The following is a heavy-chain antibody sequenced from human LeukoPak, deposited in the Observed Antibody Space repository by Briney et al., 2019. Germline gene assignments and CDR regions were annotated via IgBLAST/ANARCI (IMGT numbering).Heavy chain of an antibody. J-gene: IGHJ3*02. CDR2: IYSGGRT. Sequence: GGSLRLSCAASGLTVSSNYMSGVREAPGKGLEGGSVIYSGGRTYYADSVKGIFTISRDNAKNSLYLQMNSLRAEDTAVYYCAKIQGRYFDWYDAFDIWGQGTMVTVSS. CDR1: GLTVSSNY. D-gene: IGHD3-9*01. CDR3: AKIQGRYFDWYDAFDI. V-gene: IGHV3-66*01.